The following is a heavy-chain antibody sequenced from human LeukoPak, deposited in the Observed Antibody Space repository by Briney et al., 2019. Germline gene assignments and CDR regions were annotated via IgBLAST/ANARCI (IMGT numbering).Heavy chain of an antibody. CDR2: IYYSGST. Sequence: PSETLSLTCTVSGGSISSYYWSWIRQPPGKGLEWIGYIYYSGSTNYNPSLKSRVTISVDTSKNQFSLKLSSVTAADTAVYYCAREGTRWADENWFDPWGQGSLVIVSS. CDR1: GGSISSYY. D-gene: IGHD1-26*01. J-gene: IGHJ5*02. CDR3: AREGTRWADENWFDP. V-gene: IGHV4-59*01.